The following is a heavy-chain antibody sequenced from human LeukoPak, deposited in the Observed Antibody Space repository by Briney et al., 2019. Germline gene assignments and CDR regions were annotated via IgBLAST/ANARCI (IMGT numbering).Heavy chain of an antibody. V-gene: IGHV3-15*07. D-gene: IGHD3-22*01. CDR2: IKAKIDGGTT. CDR3: STTYYYDSSEGY. J-gene: IGHJ4*02. Sequence: PGGSLRLSCEASGITFSDAWMSWVRQAPGKGLEWVGRIKAKIDGGTTDYGAPVKDRFIISRDDSKNTLYLQMNSLKTEDTAVYYCSTTYYYDSSEGYWGQGTLVTVSS. CDR1: GITFSDAW.